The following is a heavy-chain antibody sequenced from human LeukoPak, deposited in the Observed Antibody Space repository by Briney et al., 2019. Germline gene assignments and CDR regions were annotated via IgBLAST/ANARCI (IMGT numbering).Heavy chain of an antibody. D-gene: IGHD2-8*01. Sequence: EPGGSLRLSCAASEFSVSSNYMNWVRQAPGKGLEWVSVIYSDGATFYADSVKGRFTISRDSSSNTLFAQMNGLKPGDTGVYYCAGESGLRNGVDVWGLGTTVTVSS. CDR2: IYSDGAT. J-gene: IGHJ6*02. V-gene: IGHV3-66*02. CDR1: EFSVSSNY. CDR3: AGESGLRNGVDV.